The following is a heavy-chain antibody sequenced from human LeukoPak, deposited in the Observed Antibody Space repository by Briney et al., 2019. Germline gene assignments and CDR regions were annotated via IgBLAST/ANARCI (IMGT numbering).Heavy chain of an antibody. V-gene: IGHV4-59*01. Sequence: SETLSLTCTVSGGSISTYYWSWIRQPPGKGLEWIAYIYYSGSTNYNPSLKSRVTISVDTSKNQFSLKLSSVTAADTAVYYCARFSNNYDILTGYPMYYFDYWGQGTLVTVPS. D-gene: IGHD3-9*01. CDR3: ARFSNNYDILTGYPMYYFDY. CDR2: IYYSGST. CDR1: GGSISTYY. J-gene: IGHJ4*02.